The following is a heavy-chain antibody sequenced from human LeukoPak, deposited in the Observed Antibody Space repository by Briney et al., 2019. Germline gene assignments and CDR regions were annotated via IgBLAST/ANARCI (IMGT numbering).Heavy chain of an antibody. D-gene: IGHD3-22*01. Sequence: ASVKVSCKASGYTFTSYGISWERQAPGQGLEWMGWISPYNGNTNYAQKLQGRVTMTTDTSTSTAYMELRSLRSDDTAVYYCARPRPQVRGYYDSSRYYYLLDYWGQGTLVTVSS. V-gene: IGHV1-18*01. CDR3: ARPRPQVRGYYDSSRYYYLLDY. J-gene: IGHJ4*02. CDR1: GYTFTSYG. CDR2: ISPYNGNT.